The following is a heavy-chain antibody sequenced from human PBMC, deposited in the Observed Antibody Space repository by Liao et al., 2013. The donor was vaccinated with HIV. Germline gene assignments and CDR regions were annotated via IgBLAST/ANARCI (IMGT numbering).Heavy chain of an antibody. D-gene: IGHD3-3*01. Sequence: QVQLQESGPGLVKPSQTLSLTCTVSGASLTGSDFYWSWIRQPPGRGLEWIGYVYYSGSTFYNSSLKSRLAFSIDTSKNLFSLKLNFVTAADTAVYFCVRILRFSGGYYFDYWGPGTLVTVSS. CDR3: VRILRFSGGYYFDY. J-gene: IGHJ4*02. V-gene: IGHV4-30-4*08. CDR1: GASLTGSDFY. CDR2: VYYSGST.